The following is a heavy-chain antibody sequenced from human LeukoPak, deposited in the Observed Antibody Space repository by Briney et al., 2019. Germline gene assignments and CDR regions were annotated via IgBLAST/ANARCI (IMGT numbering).Heavy chain of an antibody. Sequence: SETLSLTCTVSGGSISTNSYYWGWIRQPPGKGLEWIGSISYSGSTHYNPSLKSRVTIFVDTSKNQFSLKLSSVAAADTAVYYCASVRRGFGESSKYYAYYYMGVWGKGTTVTISS. J-gene: IGHJ6*03. CDR3: ASVRRGFGESSKYYAYYYMGV. CDR1: GGSISTNSYY. V-gene: IGHV4-39*01. CDR2: ISYSGST. D-gene: IGHD3-10*01.